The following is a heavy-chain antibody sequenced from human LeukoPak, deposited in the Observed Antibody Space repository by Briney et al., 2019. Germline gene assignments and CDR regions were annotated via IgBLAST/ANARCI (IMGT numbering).Heavy chain of an antibody. Sequence: SETLSLTCAVYGGSFSGYYWSWIRQPPGKGLEWIGEINHSGSTNYNPSLKSRVTISVDTSKNQFSLKLSSVTAADTAVYYCARGKKRYSGGWSLRYYFDYWGQGTLVTVSS. CDR3: ARGKKRYSGGWSLRYYFDY. CDR1: GGSFSGYY. V-gene: IGHV4-34*01. D-gene: IGHD6-19*01. CDR2: INHSGST. J-gene: IGHJ4*02.